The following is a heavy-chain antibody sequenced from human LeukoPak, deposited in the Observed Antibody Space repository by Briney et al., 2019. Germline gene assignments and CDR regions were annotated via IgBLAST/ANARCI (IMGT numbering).Heavy chain of an antibody. CDR3: ARICSSTSCLGSFDY. V-gene: IGHV4-34*01. Sequence: SETLSLTCAVYGGSFSGYYWSWIRQPPGKGLEWIGEINHSGSANYNPSLKSRVTISVDTSKNQFSLKLSSVTAADTAVYYCARICSSTSCLGSFDYWGQGTLVIVSS. D-gene: IGHD2-2*01. CDR2: INHSGSA. J-gene: IGHJ4*02. CDR1: GGSFSGYY.